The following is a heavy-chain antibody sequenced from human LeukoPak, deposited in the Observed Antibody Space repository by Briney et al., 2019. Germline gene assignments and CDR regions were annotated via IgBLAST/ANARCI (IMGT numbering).Heavy chain of an antibody. D-gene: IGHD3-10*01. CDR2: IHEDGSDK. Sequence: GGSLRLSCVVSGFTFSSYWMNWVRQAPGKGLEWVANIHEDGSDKYYVDSVKGRFTISRDNAKNSLYLQMNSLRAEDTAVYYCARDRGLDYWGQGTLVTVSS. CDR1: GFTFSSYW. CDR3: ARDRGLDY. J-gene: IGHJ4*02. V-gene: IGHV3-7*01.